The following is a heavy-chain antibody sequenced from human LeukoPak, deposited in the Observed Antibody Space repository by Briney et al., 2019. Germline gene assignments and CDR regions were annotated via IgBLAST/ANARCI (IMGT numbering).Heavy chain of an antibody. CDR2: ISYDGSNK. V-gene: IGHV3-30*04. CDR3: AKNAGYSYGLYYFDY. J-gene: IGHJ4*02. CDR1: GFTFSSYA. Sequence: GRSLRLSCAASGFTFSSYAMHWVRQAPGKGLEWVAVISYDGSNKYYADSVKGRFTISRDNSKNTVYLQMDSLRGEDSAVYYCAKNAGYSYGLYYFDYWGQGTLVTVSS. D-gene: IGHD5-18*01.